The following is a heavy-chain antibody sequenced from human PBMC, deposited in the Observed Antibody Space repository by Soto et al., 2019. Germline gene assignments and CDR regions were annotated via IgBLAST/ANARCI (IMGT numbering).Heavy chain of an antibody. V-gene: IGHV3-23*01. Sequence: EVQLLESGGGLVQPGGSPRLSCAASGFTFSSYAMSWVRQAPGKGLEWVSAISGSGGSTYYADSVKGRFTIARDNSKNTLYLQMNSLRAEDTAVYYCAKDGWELLPFRIYWGQGTLVTVSS. D-gene: IGHD1-26*01. CDR3: AKDGWELLPFRIY. CDR2: ISGSGGST. J-gene: IGHJ4*02. CDR1: GFTFSSYA.